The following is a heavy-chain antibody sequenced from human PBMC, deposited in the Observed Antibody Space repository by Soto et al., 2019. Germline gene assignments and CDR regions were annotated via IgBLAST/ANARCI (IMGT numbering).Heavy chain of an antibody. CDR2: IRTKTDDEAT. V-gene: IGHV3-15*01. J-gene: IGHJ4*02. Sequence: EVQLVESGGGLVKPGASLRLSCTASGFTFNYAWMSWVRQAPGKGLEWVARIRTKTDDEATDYAAPVKGRFSVSRDDSKNTVHLQMNSLKTEDTAVYYCAKGAHWGQGILVTVSS. CDR3: AKGAH. CDR1: GFTFNYAW.